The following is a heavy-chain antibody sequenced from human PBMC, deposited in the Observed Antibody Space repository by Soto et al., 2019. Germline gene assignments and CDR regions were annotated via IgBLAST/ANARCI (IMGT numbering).Heavy chain of an antibody. CDR2: INSGGSST. CDR3: ARLGSSGWSPYDY. D-gene: IGHD6-19*01. Sequence: PGGSLRLSCAAAGFTFSSYWMHWVRQRPGKGLVWVSRINSGGSSTSYADSVKGRFTISRDNAENTLYLQMNSLRAEDTAVYYCARLGSSGWSPYDYWGQGTLVTVSS. CDR1: GFTFSSYW. J-gene: IGHJ4*02. V-gene: IGHV3-74*01.